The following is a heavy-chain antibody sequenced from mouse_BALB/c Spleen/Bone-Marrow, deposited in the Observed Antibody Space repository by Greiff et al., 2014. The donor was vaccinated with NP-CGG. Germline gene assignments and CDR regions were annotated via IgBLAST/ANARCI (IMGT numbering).Heavy chain of an antibody. D-gene: IGHD2-10*02. J-gene: IGHJ1*01. CDR1: GFTFSSYG. Sequence: EVHLVESGGDLVKPEGSLKPSCAASGFTFSSYGMSWVRQTPDKRLEWVAAISSGGSYTYYPDSVKGRFTISRDNAKNTLYLQMSSLKSEDTAMYYCARRGYGNSYWYFDVWGAGTTVTVSS. CDR2: ISSGGSYT. V-gene: IGHV5-6*01. CDR3: ARRGYGNSYWYFDV.